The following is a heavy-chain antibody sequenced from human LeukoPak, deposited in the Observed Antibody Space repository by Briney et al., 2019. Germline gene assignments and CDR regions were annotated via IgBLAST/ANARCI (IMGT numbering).Heavy chain of an antibody. Sequence: ASVKVSCKASGGTFSSYAISWVRQAPGQGLEWMGWISAYNGNTNYAQKLQGRVTMTTDTSTSTAYMELRSLRSDDTAVYYCARNFPTYSSSSGVDYWGQGTLVTVSS. V-gene: IGHV1-18*01. CDR2: ISAYNGNT. J-gene: IGHJ4*02. CDR1: GGTFSSYA. D-gene: IGHD6-6*01. CDR3: ARNFPTYSSSSGVDY.